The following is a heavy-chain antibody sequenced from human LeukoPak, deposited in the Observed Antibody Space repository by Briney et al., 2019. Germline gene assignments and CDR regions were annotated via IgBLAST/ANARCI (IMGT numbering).Heavy chain of an antibody. V-gene: IGHV3-23*01. CDR1: GFTFSHYA. J-gene: IGHJ4*02. CDR3: AKDKGTYYFDY. Sequence: GGSLRLSCEASGFTFSHYAMNWVRQAPGKGLEWVSAISATGGSTYYADSVKGRFTISRDNSMSTLYLQMNSLRAEDTAVYYCAKDKGTYYFDYWGQGTPVTVSS. CDR2: ISATGGST.